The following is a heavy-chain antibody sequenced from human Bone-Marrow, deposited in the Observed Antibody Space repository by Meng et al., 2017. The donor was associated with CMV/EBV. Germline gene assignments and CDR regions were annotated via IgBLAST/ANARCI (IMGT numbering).Heavy chain of an antibody. Sequence: SVKVSCKASGGTFSSYAISWVRQAPGQGLEWMGGIIPIFGTANYAQKFQGRVTITTDESMSTAYMELSSLRSEDTAVYYCARVGFHSSSLLSGAFDIWGQGTMVTVSS. V-gene: IGHV1-69*05. CDR1: GGTFSSYA. D-gene: IGHD6-6*01. CDR3: ARVGFHSSSLLSGAFDI. CDR2: IIPIFGTA. J-gene: IGHJ3*02.